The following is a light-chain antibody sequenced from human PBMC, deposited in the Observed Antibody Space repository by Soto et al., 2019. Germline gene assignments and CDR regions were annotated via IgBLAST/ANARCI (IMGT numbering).Light chain of an antibody. Sequence: DIQRTQSPSSVSASVGDRVTITCRAGQGISSWLAWYQQKPGKAPKLLIYAASSSQSRVPSMFSGSRSGTDFTLTISSLQTDDFATYYCQQYNSYSSWTFGQGTKVDIK. CDR1: QGISSW. CDR3: QQYNSYSSWT. J-gene: IGKJ1*01. V-gene: IGKV1-12*02. CDR2: AAS.